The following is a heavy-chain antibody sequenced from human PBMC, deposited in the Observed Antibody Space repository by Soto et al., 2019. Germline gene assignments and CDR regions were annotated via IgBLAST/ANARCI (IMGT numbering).Heavy chain of an antibody. V-gene: IGHV3-66*01. CDR1: GLTVSTNF. Sequence: PGGSLRLSCAVSGLTVSTNFMSWVRQAPGKGLEWVSVVYTGGITNYADSVKGRFTISRDNSKNTLYLQLNSLRAEDTAVYYCARVSCSSTSCYGFDYWGQGTLVTVSS. J-gene: IGHJ4*02. CDR2: VYTGGIT. D-gene: IGHD2-2*01. CDR3: ARVSCSSTSCYGFDY.